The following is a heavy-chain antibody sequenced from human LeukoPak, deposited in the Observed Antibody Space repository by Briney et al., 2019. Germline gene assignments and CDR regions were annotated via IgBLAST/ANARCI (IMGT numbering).Heavy chain of an antibody. J-gene: IGHJ3*02. CDR1: GFTFSSYA. CDR2: ISGSGGST. CDR3: AKDPQEFTMIHQAFDI. V-gene: IGHV3-23*01. Sequence: PGGSLRLSCAASGFTFSSYAMSWVRQAPGKGLEWVSAISGSGGSTYYADSVKGRFTISRDNSKNTLYLQMNSLRAEDTAVYYCAKDPQEFTMIHQAFDIWGQGTMVTVSS. D-gene: IGHD3-22*01.